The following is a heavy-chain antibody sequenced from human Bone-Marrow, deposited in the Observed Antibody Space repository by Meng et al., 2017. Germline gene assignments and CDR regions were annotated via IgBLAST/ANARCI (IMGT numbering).Heavy chain of an antibody. D-gene: IGHD6-13*01. Sequence: SLKISCAASGFTFSSYAMHWVRQAPGKGLEWVAVISYDGSNKYYADSVKGRFTISRDNSKNTLYLQMNSLRAEDTAVYYCARVGTSSSWYGKQYYFDYWGQGTLVTVSS. CDR3: ARVGTSSSWYGKQYYFDY. V-gene: IGHV3-30*04. CDR2: ISYDGSNK. CDR1: GFTFSSYA. J-gene: IGHJ4*02.